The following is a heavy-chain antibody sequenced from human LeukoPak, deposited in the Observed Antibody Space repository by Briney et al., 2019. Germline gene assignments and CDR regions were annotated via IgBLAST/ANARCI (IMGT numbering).Heavy chain of an antibody. Sequence: PGGSLRLSCAASGFTFSTYGMSWVGQAPGKGLEWVSAISASGGSTYFADSVKGRFTISRDNSKNTLYLQMNSLRAEDTAVYYCAGRAGTFDYWGQGTLVTVSS. J-gene: IGHJ4*02. CDR3: AGRAGTFDY. CDR2: ISASGGST. CDR1: GFTFSTYG. V-gene: IGHV3-23*01. D-gene: IGHD6-13*01.